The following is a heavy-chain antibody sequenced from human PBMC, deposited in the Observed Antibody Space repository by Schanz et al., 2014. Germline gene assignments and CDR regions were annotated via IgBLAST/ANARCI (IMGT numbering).Heavy chain of an antibody. CDR3: VRLDVHDY. J-gene: IGHJ4*02. CDR2: IWYDGSNK. CDR1: GFTFSSYG. D-gene: IGHD3-16*01. V-gene: IGHV3-33*03. Sequence: QVQLVESGGGVVQPGRSLRLSCAASGFTFSSYGMHWVRQAPGKGLEWVAIIWYDGSNKYYADSVKGRFSISRDNSQNTLYLQMDSLRPEDTAVYYCVRLDVHDYWGQGTLVTVSA.